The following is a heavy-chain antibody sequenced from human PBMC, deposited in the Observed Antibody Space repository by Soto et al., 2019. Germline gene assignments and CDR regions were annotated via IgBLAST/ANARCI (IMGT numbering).Heavy chain of an antibody. CDR1: GFTFSSYA. CDR2: ISYDGSNK. Sequence: QVQLVESGGGVVQPGRSLRLSCAASGFTFSSYAMHWVRQAPGKGLEWVAVISYDGSNKYYADSVKGRFTISRDNSKNTLYLQMNRLRAEDTAVYYCAREGMTTVTTGAFDIWGQGTMVTVSS. CDR3: AREGMTTVTTGAFDI. D-gene: IGHD4-17*01. V-gene: IGHV3-30-3*01. J-gene: IGHJ3*02.